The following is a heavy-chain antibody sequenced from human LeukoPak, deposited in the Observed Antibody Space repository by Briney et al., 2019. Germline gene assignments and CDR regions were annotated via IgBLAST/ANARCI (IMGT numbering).Heavy chain of an antibody. CDR3: AKNPGIAVAGTRNY. CDR1: GFTFSSYG. D-gene: IGHD6-19*01. Sequence: PGGSLRLSCAASGFTFSSYGMHWVRQAPGKGLEWVAVISYDGSNKYYADSVKGRFTISRDNSKNTLYLQMNSLRAEDTAVYYCAKNPGIAVAGTRNYWGQGTLVTVSS. CDR2: ISYDGSNK. V-gene: IGHV3-30*18. J-gene: IGHJ4*02.